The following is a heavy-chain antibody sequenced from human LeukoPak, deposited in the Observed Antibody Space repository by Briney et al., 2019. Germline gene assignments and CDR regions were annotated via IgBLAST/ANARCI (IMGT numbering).Heavy chain of an antibody. J-gene: IGHJ2*01. D-gene: IGHD6-13*01. CDR1: GFTFDDYA. V-gene: IGHV3-9*01. CDR2: ISWNSGSI. CDR3: AKVSSGSWSYWYFDL. Sequence: PGGSLRLSCAASGFTFDDYAMHWVRQAPGKGLEWVSGISWNSGSIGYADSVTGRFTISRDNAKNSLYLEMNSLRPEDTALYYCAKVSSGSWSYWYFDLWGRGTLVTVSS.